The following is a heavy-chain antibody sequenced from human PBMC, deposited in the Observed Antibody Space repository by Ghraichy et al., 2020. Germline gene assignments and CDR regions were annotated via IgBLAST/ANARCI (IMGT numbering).Heavy chain of an antibody. Sequence: GSLRLSCTVSGGSISSYYWSWIRQPPGKGLEWIGYIYYSGSTNYNPSLKSRVTISVDTSKNQFSLKLSSVTAADTAVYYCARFAESYYDILTGYAPSSDAFDIWGQGTMVTVSS. D-gene: IGHD3-9*01. CDR2: IYYSGST. CDR1: GGSISSYY. V-gene: IGHV4-59*01. CDR3: ARFAESYYDILTGYAPSSDAFDI. J-gene: IGHJ3*02.